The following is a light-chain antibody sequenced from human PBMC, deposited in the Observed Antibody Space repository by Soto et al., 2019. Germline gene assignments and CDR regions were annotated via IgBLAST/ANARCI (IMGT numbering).Light chain of an antibody. CDR3: QQSYSTLQT. J-gene: IGKJ1*01. CDR2: AAS. V-gene: IGKV1-39*01. Sequence: DIQMTQSPSSLSASVGDRVTITCRASQSISSYLNWYQQKPGKAPKLLIYAASSLQSGGPSRFSGSGSGTDFTLTISSLRPEDFATYYCQQSYSTLQTFGQGTKVEIK. CDR1: QSISSY.